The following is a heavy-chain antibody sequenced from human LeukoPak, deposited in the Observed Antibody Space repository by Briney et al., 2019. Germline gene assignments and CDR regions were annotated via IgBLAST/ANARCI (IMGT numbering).Heavy chain of an antibody. CDR3: SSSSPTSYADY. V-gene: IGHV3-53*04. CDR2: IYSGGST. J-gene: IGHJ4*02. CDR1: GFIVGSNY. Sequence: QPGGSLRLSCAASGFIVGSNYMTWVRQAPGKGLECVSVIYSGGSTYYADSVKGRFTISRHNTKDTLYLQMNSLRAEDTAVYFCSSSSPTSYADYWGQGTLVTVSS. D-gene: IGHD6-13*01.